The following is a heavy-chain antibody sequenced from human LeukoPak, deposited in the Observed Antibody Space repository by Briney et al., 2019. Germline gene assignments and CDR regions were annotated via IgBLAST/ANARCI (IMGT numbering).Heavy chain of an antibody. CDR1: GFTFSSYG. V-gene: IGHV4-59*01. Sequence: GSLRLSCAASGFTFSSYGMHWIRQPPGKGLEWIGSIYYSGSTYYNPSLKSRVTISVDTSKNQFSLKLSSVTAADTAVYYCASYGDSYWYFDLWGRGTLVTVSS. J-gene: IGHJ2*01. D-gene: IGHD4-17*01. CDR2: IYYSGST. CDR3: ASYGDSYWYFDL.